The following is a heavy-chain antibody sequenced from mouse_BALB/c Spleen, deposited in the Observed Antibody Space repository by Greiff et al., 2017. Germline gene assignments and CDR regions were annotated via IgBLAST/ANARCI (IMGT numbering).Heavy chain of an antibody. J-gene: IGHJ1*01. D-gene: IGHD1-1*01. CDR2: IWGDGST. V-gene: IGHV2-6-7*01. CDR1: GFSLTGYG. CDR3: ARSITTVVARYWYFDV. Sequence: VHLVESGPGLVAPSQSLSITCTVSGFSLTGYGVNWVRQPPGKGLEWLGMIWGDGSTDYNSALKSRLSISKDNSKSQVFLKMNSLQTDDTARYYCARSITTVVARYWYFDVWGAGTTVTVSS.